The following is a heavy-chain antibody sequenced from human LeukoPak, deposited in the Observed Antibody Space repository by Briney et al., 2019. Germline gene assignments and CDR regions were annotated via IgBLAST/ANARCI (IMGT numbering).Heavy chain of an antibody. CDR2: ISAYNGNT. V-gene: IGHV1-18*01. CDR1: GYTFTSYA. J-gene: IGHJ3*02. Sequence: GASVKVSCKASGYTFTSYAMNWVRQAPGQGLEWMGWISAYNGNTNYAQRLQGRVTMTTDTFMSTVSMELRSLRSDDTAVYYCARTLKPSRLAAAGNWRDAFDIWGQGTMVTVSS. D-gene: IGHD6-13*01. CDR3: ARTLKPSRLAAAGNWRDAFDI.